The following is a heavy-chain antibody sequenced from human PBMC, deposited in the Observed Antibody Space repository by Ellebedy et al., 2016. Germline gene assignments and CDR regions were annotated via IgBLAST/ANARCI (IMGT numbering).Heavy chain of an antibody. V-gene: IGHV4-4*07. CDR1: GGSIQSHY. J-gene: IGHJ6*03. Sequence: SETLSLXCTVPGGSIQSHYWCWIREPAGKRLEWIGRIFASGTTNYNPSLQTRMSMSVDTSKNQFYLKLNSVTAADTAVYYCARCRHEFGDVAPSYYSMDVWGKGTTVAVSS. CDR2: IFASGTT. CDR3: ARCRHEFGDVAPSYYSMDV. D-gene: IGHD2-21*01.